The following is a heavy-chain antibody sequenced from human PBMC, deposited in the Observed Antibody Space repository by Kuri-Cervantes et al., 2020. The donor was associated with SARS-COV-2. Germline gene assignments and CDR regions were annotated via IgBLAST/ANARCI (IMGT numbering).Heavy chain of an antibody. J-gene: IGHJ6*03. V-gene: IGHV3-49*02. CDR2: SRSKAYGGTS. Sequence: WIRQTPGKGLEWVGFSRSKAYGGTSEYAASVKDRFTISRDDTGTIAYLQMNSLKTEDTAVCYCTTGPSVAVRPDSYFYMDVWGKGTTVTVSS. CDR3: TTGPSVAVRPDSYFYMDV. D-gene: IGHD3-10*01.